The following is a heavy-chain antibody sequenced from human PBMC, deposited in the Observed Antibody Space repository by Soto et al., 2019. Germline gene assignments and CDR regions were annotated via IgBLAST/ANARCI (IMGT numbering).Heavy chain of an antibody. Sequence: QVQLVQSGAEVKKPGASVKVSCKASGYTFTSYGISWVRQAPGQGLEWMGWISAYNGNTNYAQKLQGRVTMTTDTSTSTAYMELRSLRSDDTAVYYCAREVGIVVVEQMRYYGMDVWGQGTTVTVSS. CDR1: GYTFTSYG. V-gene: IGHV1-18*01. J-gene: IGHJ6*02. CDR2: ISAYNGNT. D-gene: IGHD2-15*01. CDR3: AREVGIVVVEQMRYYGMDV.